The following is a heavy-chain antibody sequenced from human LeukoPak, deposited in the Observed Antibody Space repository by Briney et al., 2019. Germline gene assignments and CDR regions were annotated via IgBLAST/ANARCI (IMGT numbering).Heavy chain of an antibody. D-gene: IGHD6-13*01. CDR3: ARDADPATGIAAAGSAFDI. CDR2: IGVGTST. Sequence: PGGSLRLSCAASGFTFSSYSMNWVRQAPGKGLEWVAGIGVGTSTYYPESVKGRFTISRDNSKNTVFLQMDSLRAEDSAVYYCARDADPATGIAAAGSAFDIWGQGTMVTVSS. CDR1: GFTFSSYS. J-gene: IGHJ3*02. V-gene: IGHV3-23*01.